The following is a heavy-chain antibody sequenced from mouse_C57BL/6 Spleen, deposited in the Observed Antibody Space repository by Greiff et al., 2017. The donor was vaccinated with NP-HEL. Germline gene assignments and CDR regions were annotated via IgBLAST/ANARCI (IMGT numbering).Heavy chain of an antibody. CDR2: ISSGSSTI. Sequence: EVHLVESGGGLVKPGGSLKLSCAASGFTFSDYGMHWVRQAPEKGLEWVAYISSGSSTIYYADTVKGRFTISRDNAKNTLFLQMTSLRSEDTAMYYCARRRNYYGSSYDAMDYWGQGTSVTVSS. CDR3: ARRRNYYGSSYDAMDY. J-gene: IGHJ4*01. CDR1: GFTFSDYG. D-gene: IGHD1-1*01. V-gene: IGHV5-17*01.